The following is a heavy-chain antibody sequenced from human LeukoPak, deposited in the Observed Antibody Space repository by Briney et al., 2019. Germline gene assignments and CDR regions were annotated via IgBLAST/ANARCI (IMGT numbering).Heavy chain of an antibody. CDR3: ARDRGIVGATGDYYYYGMDV. Sequence: PGRSLRLSCAASGFTFSSYATHWVRQAPGKGLEWVSVIYSGGSTYYADSVKGRFTISRDNSKNTLYLQMNSLRAEDTAVYYCARDRGIVGATGDYYYYGMDVWGQGTTVTVSS. CDR1: GFTFSSYA. V-gene: IGHV3-66*01. J-gene: IGHJ6*02. D-gene: IGHD1-26*01. CDR2: IYSGGST.